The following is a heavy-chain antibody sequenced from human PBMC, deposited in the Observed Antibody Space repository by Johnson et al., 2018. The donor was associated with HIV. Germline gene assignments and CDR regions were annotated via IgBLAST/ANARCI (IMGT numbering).Heavy chain of an antibody. CDR1: GFTFSSYW. CDR3: AREYCSRTSCRDAFDI. J-gene: IGHJ3*02. D-gene: IGHD2-2*01. V-gene: IGHV3-7*05. CDR2: IKQDGSEK. Sequence: VQLVESGGGLVQPGGSLRLSCAASGFTFSSYWMSWVRQAPGKGLEWVANIKQDGSEKYYVDSVKGRFTISSDNAKNSLYLQMNSLRAEDTAVYYCAREYCSRTSCRDAFDIWGQGTMVTVSS.